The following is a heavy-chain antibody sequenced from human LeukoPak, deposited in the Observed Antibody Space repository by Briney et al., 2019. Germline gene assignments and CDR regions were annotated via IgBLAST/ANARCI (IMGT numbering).Heavy chain of an antibody. J-gene: IGHJ4*02. Sequence: GGSLRLSCAVSGITLSNYGMSWVRQAPGKGLEWVAGISGSGGGTNYADAVKGRFTISRDNRKNTLHLQMNSLRAADTAVYFCAKRGVVIRVILVGFHKEAYYFDSWGQGALVIVSS. CDR2: ISGSGGGT. CDR1: GITLSNYG. CDR3: AKRGVVIRVILVGFHKEAYYFDS. D-gene: IGHD3-22*01. V-gene: IGHV3-23*01.